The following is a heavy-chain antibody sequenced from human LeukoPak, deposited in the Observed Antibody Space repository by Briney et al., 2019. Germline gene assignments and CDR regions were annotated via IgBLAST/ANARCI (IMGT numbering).Heavy chain of an antibody. Sequence: GGSLRLSCAASGFTFSSYWMSWVRQAPGKGLEWVANIKQDGSEKYYVDSVKGRFTISRENAKNSLYLQMNSLRAEDTAVYYCARSFYGHDPYYCYMDVWGKGTTITVSS. D-gene: IGHD2-2*01. CDR3: ARSFYGHDPYYCYMDV. J-gene: IGHJ6*03. CDR1: GFTFSSYW. CDR2: IKQDGSEK. V-gene: IGHV3-7*01.